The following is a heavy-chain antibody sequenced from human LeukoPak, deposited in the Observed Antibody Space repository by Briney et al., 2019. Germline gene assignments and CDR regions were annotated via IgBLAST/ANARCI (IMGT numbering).Heavy chain of an antibody. J-gene: IGHJ4*02. CDR1: GFTFSSYT. V-gene: IGHV3-23*01. CDR2: ITTSDGNT. Sequence: GGSLRLPCAASGFTFSSYTMSWVRQAPGKGLEWVSTITTSDGNTYYADSVKGRFTVSRDNSENTLFLQMNSLRVEDTAVYYCAKDGGLWVSAHWGDSWGRGTLVTVSS. CDR3: AKDGGLWVSAHWGDS. D-gene: IGHD7-27*01.